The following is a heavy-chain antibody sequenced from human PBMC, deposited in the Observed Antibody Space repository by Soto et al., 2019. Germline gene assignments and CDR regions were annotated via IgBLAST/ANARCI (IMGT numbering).Heavy chain of an antibody. Sequence: SETLSLTCTVSGGSISSSSYYWGWIRQPPGKGLEWIGSIYYSGSTYYNPSLKSRVTISVDTSKNQFSLKLSSVTAADTAVYYCATGPSPWTIAAAGTRTFDYWGQGTLVTVSS. J-gene: IGHJ4*02. D-gene: IGHD6-13*01. CDR2: IYYSGST. V-gene: IGHV4-39*01. CDR3: ATGPSPWTIAAAGTRTFDY. CDR1: GGSISSSSYY.